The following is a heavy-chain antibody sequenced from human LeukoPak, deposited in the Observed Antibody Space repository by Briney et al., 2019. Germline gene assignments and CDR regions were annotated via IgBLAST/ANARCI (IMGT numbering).Heavy chain of an antibody. CDR3: AADSHLGGDYDY. CDR2: IVVGSGNT. D-gene: IGHD2-21*01. J-gene: IGHJ4*02. Sequence: GASVKVSCKASGYTFTGYYIHWVRQAPGQGLEWIGWIVVGSGNTNYAQKFQERVTITRDMSTSTAYMELSSLRSEDTAVYYCAADSHLGGDYDYWGQGTLVTVSS. CDR1: GYTFTGYY. V-gene: IGHV1-58*02.